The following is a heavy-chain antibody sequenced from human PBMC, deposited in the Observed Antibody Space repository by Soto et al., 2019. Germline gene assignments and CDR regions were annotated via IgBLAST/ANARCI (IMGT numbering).Heavy chain of an antibody. CDR3: VHSRCGGDCLQSYSSHYYYGMHI. J-gene: IGHJ6*02. CDR2: IYWDGDR. Sequence: QITLKESGPTLVKPTQTLTLTCTFSGCSLSTGGMGVGWIRQPPGKARDWLALIYWDGDRRYSPSLRNRLTIAKDPANQVVLPMTRLDPVDSATYYCVHSRCGGDCLQSYSSHYYYGMHIWGQGTTVTVSS. CDR1: GCSLSTGGMG. D-gene: IGHD2-21*02. V-gene: IGHV2-5*02.